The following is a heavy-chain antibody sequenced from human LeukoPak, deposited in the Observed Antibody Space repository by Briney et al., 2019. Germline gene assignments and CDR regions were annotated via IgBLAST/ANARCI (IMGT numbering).Heavy chain of an antibody. V-gene: IGHV4-59*01. Sequence: AETLCLTCGVSGGSIRNYYRSWIRQPPGKGLEWIGFIFYSGSTNYNPSLKNRVTISVDTSKNQFSLMLTSVTAADTAMYYCAREGSGDRYFDFWGQGTLVAVFS. CDR2: IFYSGST. D-gene: IGHD7-27*01. CDR1: GGSIRNYY. CDR3: AREGSGDRYFDF. J-gene: IGHJ4*02.